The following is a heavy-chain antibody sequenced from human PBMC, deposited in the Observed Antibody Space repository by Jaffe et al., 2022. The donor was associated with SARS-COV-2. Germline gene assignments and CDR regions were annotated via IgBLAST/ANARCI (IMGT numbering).Heavy chain of an antibody. Sequence: QVTLKESGPVLVKPTETLTLTCTVSGFSLSNARMGVSWIRQPPGKALEWLAHIFSNDEKSYSTSLKSRLTISKDTSKSQVVLTMTNMDPVDTATYYCARINGRYYDILTGYYTDYFDYWGQGTLVTVSS. CDR2: IFSNDEK. CDR3: ARINGRYYDILTGYYTDYFDY. CDR1: GFSLSNARMG. V-gene: IGHV2-26*01. J-gene: IGHJ4*02. D-gene: IGHD3-9*01.